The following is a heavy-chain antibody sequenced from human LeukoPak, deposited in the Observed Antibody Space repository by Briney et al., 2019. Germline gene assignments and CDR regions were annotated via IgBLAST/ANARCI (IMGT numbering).Heavy chain of an antibody. V-gene: IGHV4-38-2*02. CDR1: GYSISSGYY. CDR2: IYHSGST. D-gene: IGHD6-19*01. CDR3: ARDHPSFASVRRAGHWFDP. Sequence: SETLSLTCAVSGYSISSGYYWGWIRQPPGKGLEWIGSIYHSGSTYYNPSLKSRVTISVDTSKNQFSLKLSSVTAADTAVYYCARDHPSFASVRRAGHWFDPWGQGTLVTVSS. J-gene: IGHJ5*02.